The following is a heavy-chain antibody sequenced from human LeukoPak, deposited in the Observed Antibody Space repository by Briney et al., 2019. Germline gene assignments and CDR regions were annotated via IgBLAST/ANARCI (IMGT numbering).Heavy chain of an antibody. CDR2: INPNSGGT. CDR1: GYTFTGYY. CDR3: ARVLSQQLAVYYMDV. D-gene: IGHD6-13*01. Sequence: ASVKVSCKASGYTFTGYYMHWVRQAPGQGLEWMGLINPNSGGTNYAQKFQGRVTMTRDTPISTAYMELSRLRPDDTAVYYCARVLSQQLAVYYMDVCGQGTLVTVSS. V-gene: IGHV1-2*02. J-gene: IGHJ4*02.